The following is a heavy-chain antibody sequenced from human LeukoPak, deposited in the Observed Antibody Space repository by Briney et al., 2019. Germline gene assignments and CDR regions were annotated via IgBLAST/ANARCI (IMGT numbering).Heavy chain of an antibody. D-gene: IGHD5-12*01. Sequence: PSETLSLTCAVYGGSFSGYYWSWIRQPPGKGLEWIGEINHSGSTNYNPSLKSRVTISVDTSKNQFSLKLSSVTAADTAVYYCARVSGYDSDFDCWGQGTLVTVSS. CDR2: INHSGST. V-gene: IGHV4-34*01. J-gene: IGHJ4*02. CDR3: ARVSGYDSDFDC. CDR1: GGSFSGYY.